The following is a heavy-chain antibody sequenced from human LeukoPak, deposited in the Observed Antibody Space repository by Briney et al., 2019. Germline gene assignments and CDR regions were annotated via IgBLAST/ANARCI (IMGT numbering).Heavy chain of an antibody. CDR1: GYTFTSYY. J-gene: IGHJ4*02. Sequence: ASVKVSCKASGYTFTSYYMHWVRQAPGQGLEWMGWINPNSGGTNYAQKFQGRVTMTRDTSISTAYMELSRLRSDDTAVYYCAYSYYGGTGYFDYWGQGTLVTVSS. CDR3: AYSYYGGTGYFDY. V-gene: IGHV1-2*02. D-gene: IGHD4-23*01. CDR2: INPNSGGT.